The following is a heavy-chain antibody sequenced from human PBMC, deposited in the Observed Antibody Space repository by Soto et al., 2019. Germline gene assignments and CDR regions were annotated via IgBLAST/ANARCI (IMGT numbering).Heavy chain of an antibody. Sequence: QVQLQESGPGLVKPSQTLSLTCTVSGGSISSGDYYWSWIRQPPGKGLEWFGNIYYSGSTYYNPSLKSRVTISVDTSKNQFSLKLSSVTAADTAVYYCARVRKDDSSGYYAYYFDYWGQGTLVTVSS. V-gene: IGHV4-30-4*01. CDR1: GGSISSGDYY. J-gene: IGHJ4*02. CDR3: ARVRKDDSSGYYAYYFDY. CDR2: IYYSGST. D-gene: IGHD3-22*01.